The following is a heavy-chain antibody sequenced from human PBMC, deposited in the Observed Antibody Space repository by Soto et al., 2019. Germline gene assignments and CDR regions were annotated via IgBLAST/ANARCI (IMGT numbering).Heavy chain of an antibody. J-gene: IGHJ4*02. V-gene: IGHV1-18*01. CDR1: GFTFTNYG. D-gene: IGHD5-12*01. CDR2: ISAYNGNT. Sequence: APVKVSCKASGFTFTNYGICWVRQAPGQGLEWMGWISAYNGNTNYAQKLQGRVTMTTDTSTSTAYMELRSLRSDDTAVYYCARGYSGYDFEYDFDYWGQGTLVTVSS. CDR3: ARGYSGYDFEYDFDY.